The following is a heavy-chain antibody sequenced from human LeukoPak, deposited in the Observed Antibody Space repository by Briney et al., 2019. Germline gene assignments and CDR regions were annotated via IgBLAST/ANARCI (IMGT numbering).Heavy chain of an antibody. J-gene: IGHJ4*02. CDR1: GFTISTYW. CDR2: INQDGSKK. Sequence: GGSLRLSCTASGFTISTYWMSWVRQAPGKGLEWVANINQDGSKKYYVDSVKGRFTISRDNVKNSVYLQMNSPRAEDTAVYSCALSGYYSVNWGQGTLVTVSS. D-gene: IGHD3-3*01. CDR3: ALSGYYSVN. V-gene: IGHV3-7*01.